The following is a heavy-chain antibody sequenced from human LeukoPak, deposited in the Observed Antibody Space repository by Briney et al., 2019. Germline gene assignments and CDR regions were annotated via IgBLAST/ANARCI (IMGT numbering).Heavy chain of an antibody. CDR3: ATGPYDSSGYYAFSSSFDI. J-gene: IGHJ3*02. Sequence: SRTLSLTCTVSGGSISSGGYYWSWIRQHPGKGLEWIGYIYYSGSTYYNPSLKSRVTISVDTSKNQFSLKLSSVTAADTAVYYCATGPYDSSGYYAFSSSFDIWGQGTMVTVSS. CDR2: IYYSGST. V-gene: IGHV4-31*03. D-gene: IGHD3-22*01. CDR1: GGSISSGGYY.